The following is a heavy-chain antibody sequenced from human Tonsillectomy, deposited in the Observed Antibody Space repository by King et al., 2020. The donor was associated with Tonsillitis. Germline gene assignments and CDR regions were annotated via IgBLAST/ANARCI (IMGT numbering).Heavy chain of an antibody. CDR2: IDPSDSYT. V-gene: IGHV5-10-1*03. D-gene: IGHD2-21*02. CDR3: ARRPYCGGDCYSNYYYYMDV. Sequence: VQLVESGAEVKKPGESLRISCKGSGYSFTSYWISWVRQMPGKGLEWMGRIDPSDSYTNYSPSFQGHVTISAETAISTAYLQWSSLKASDTAMYYCARRPYCGGDCYSNYYYYMDVWGTGTPVTVSS. CDR1: GYSFTSYW. J-gene: IGHJ6*03.